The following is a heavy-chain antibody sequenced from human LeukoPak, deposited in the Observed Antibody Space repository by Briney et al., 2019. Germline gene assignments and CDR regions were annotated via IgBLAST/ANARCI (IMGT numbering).Heavy chain of an antibody. CDR1: GYTFSDYY. CDR2: ISSSGSTI. D-gene: IGHD1-26*01. J-gene: IGHJ4*02. V-gene: IGHV3-11*01. Sequence: GGSLRLSCAASGYTFSDYYMSWLRQAPGKGLEWVSHISSSGSTIYYADSAKGRFTISRDNAKNSLYLQMNSLRAEDTAVYYCARERKEWELLYFDYWGQGTLVTVSA. CDR3: ARERKEWELLYFDY.